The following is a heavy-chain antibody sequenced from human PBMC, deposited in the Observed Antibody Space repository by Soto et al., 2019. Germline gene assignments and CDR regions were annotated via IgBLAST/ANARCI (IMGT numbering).Heavy chain of an antibody. Sequence: GGSLRLSCATSGLTFSNYAMSWVRQAPGGGLEWVSSMSGSSSTTYYADSVRGRFTISRDRSKNTLYLQMSSLRAEDTALYYCAKNQERELPRVIDFWGQGTLVTAPQ. V-gene: IGHV3-23*01. CDR3: AKNQERELPRVIDF. J-gene: IGHJ4*02. CDR1: GLTFSNYA. D-gene: IGHD1-7*01. CDR2: MSGSSSTT.